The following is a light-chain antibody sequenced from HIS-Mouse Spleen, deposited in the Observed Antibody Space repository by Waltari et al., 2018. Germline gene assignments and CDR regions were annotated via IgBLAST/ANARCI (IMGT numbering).Light chain of an antibody. V-gene: IGLV2-11*01. CDR1: TSDIGGDNY. Sequence: QSALTQPRSVSGSPGQSVTISCTGTTSDIGGDNYVSWYQQHPGKAPKLMIYDVSKRPSGVPDRFSGSKSGNTASLTISGLQAEDEADYYCCSYAGSFPVVFGGGTKLTVL. CDR2: DVS. J-gene: IGLJ2*01. CDR3: CSYAGSFPVV.